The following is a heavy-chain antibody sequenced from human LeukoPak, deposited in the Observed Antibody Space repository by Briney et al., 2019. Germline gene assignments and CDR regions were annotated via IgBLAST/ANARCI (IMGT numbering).Heavy chain of an antibody. J-gene: IGHJ4*02. Sequence: GGSLRLSCAASGFTVSSNYMSWVRQAPGKGLEWVSIIYSGGSTYYADSVKGRFTISRDNSKNTLYLQMNSLRAEDTAVYYCARANGENQINYFDYWGRGPLVTVPS. V-gene: IGHV3-66*01. CDR3: ARANGENQINYFDY. CDR2: IYSGGST. CDR1: GFTVSSNY. D-gene: IGHD7-27*01.